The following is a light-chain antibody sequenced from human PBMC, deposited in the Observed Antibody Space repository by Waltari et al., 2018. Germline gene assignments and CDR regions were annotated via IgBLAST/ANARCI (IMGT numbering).Light chain of an antibody. CDR1: QSASTS. V-gene: IGKV3-15*01. J-gene: IGKJ1*01. Sequence: ELVMTQSPATLSVSPGERASLSCRASQSASTSLAWHQQTPGQAPRLVIYRASTRAAGIPDRISGSGSGTEYTLTISSLQSEDSEIYYCQQYNIWPWTFGQGTKVDIK. CDR3: QQYNIWPWT. CDR2: RAS.